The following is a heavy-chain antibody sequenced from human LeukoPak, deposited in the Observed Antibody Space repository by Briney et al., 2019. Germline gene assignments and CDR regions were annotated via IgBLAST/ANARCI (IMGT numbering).Heavy chain of an antibody. CDR2: IFYSGST. CDR3: ARDLASCAGDCRSDGFDS. CDR1: SGSISTSNYY. D-gene: IGHD2-21*02. Sequence: SETLSLTCTVSSGSISTSNYYWGWVRQPPRKALEWIGNIFYSGSTYYSPSLKSRVTISLDTSRNQFSLKLSSVTAADTAVYYCARDLASCAGDCRSDGFDSWGQGLLVTVSS. V-gene: IGHV4-39*07. J-gene: IGHJ4*02.